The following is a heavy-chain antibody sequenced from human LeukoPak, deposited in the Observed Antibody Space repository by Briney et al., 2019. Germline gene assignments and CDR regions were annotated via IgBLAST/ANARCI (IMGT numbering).Heavy chain of an antibody. CDR2: IYYSGST. J-gene: IGHJ6*03. V-gene: IGHV4-39*01. CDR1: GGSISSSSYY. D-gene: IGHD6-13*01. CDR3: ARPYSSRNYYYYMDV. Sequence: SETLSLTCTVSGGSISSSSYYWGWIRQPPGKGLEWIGSIYYSGSTYYNPSLKSRVTISVDTSKNQFSLKLSSVTAADTAVYYCARPYSSRNYYYYMDVWGKGTTVTVSS.